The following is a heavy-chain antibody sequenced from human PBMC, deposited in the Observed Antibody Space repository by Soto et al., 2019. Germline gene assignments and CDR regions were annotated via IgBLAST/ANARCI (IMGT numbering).Heavy chain of an antibody. CDR3: AIFEVDV. J-gene: IGHJ6*02. CDR1: GYTFTIYV. V-gene: IGHV1-18*01. CDR2: ISAYNGNT. Sequence: ASGKVSGRASGYTFTIYVISWVRQAPGQGLEWMGWISAYNGNTNYAQKLQGRVTMTTDTSTSTAYMELRSLRSDDTAVYYCAIFEVDVWGQGTTVTVSS. D-gene: IGHD3-3*01.